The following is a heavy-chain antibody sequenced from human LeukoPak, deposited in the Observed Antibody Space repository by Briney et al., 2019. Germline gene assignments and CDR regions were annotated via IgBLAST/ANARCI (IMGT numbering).Heavy chain of an antibody. J-gene: IGHJ5*02. CDR3: ARVPNLGYCSGGSCYSDGWFDP. CDR1: GYTFTSYY. Sequence: ASVKVSCKASGYTFTSYYMHWVRQAPGQGLEWMGIINPSGGSTSYAQKFQGRVTMTRDTSISTAYMELSRLRSDDTAVYYCARVPNLGYCSGGSCYSDGWFDPWGQGTLVTVSS. CDR2: INPSGGST. D-gene: IGHD2-15*01. V-gene: IGHV1-46*01.